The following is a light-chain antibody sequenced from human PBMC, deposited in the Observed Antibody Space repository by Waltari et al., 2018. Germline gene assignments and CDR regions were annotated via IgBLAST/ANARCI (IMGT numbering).Light chain of an antibody. Sequence: DIQMTQSPSTLSASVGDRVTITCRASQSISSWLAWYQQKPGKAPKLLISKASSLASGVPSRFSGSGAATEFTLASSSLQPDDFATYFCQQYNSYPYTFGQGTKLEIK. V-gene: IGKV1-5*03. CDR2: KAS. J-gene: IGKJ2*01. CDR3: QQYNSYPYT. CDR1: QSISSW.